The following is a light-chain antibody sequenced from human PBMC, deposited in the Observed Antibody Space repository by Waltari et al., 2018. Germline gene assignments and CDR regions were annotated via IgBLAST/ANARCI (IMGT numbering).Light chain of an antibody. V-gene: IGLV2-18*02. J-gene: IGLJ1*01. CDR3: NSYTTDYTYV. Sequence: QSALTQPPSVSGSPGQSVTISCTGTSSDVGAINRVSWYPQPPATAPKLMLYNVNNRPSGVPDGFSGAKSGNTASLTISGLQAEDEADYYCNSYTTDYTYVFGTGTKVTVL. CDR1: SSDVGAINR. CDR2: NVN.